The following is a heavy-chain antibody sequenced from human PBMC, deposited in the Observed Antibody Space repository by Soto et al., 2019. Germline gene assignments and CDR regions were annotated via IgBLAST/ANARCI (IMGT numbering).Heavy chain of an antibody. CDR2: ITGRGDTT. D-gene: IGHD1-26*01. V-gene: IGHV3-23*01. CDR1: GLPFDAHA. CDR3: AKDFYVQLLRACFDP. J-gene: IGHJ5*02. Sequence: GGSLRLSCAASGLPFDAHAMHWVRQAPGKGLDWVSAITGRGDTTYYADSVKGRFTVSRDNSKNTLFLQMNSLRAEDTAVYYCAKDFYVQLLRACFDPWGQGTVVTVSS.